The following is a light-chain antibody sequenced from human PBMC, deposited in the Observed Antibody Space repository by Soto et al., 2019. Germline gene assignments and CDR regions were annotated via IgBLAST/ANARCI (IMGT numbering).Light chain of an antibody. J-gene: IGLJ1*01. V-gene: IGLV2-23*01. CDR2: EDS. Sequence: QSALTQPASVSGSPGQSITISCTGTSGDFGSYNLVSWYQQHPGKAPKLMIYEDSKRPSGVSNRFSGSKSGNTASLTISGLQAEDDADYYCCSYAGSSTYVFGTGTKLTVL. CDR3: CSYAGSSTYV. CDR1: SGDFGSYNL.